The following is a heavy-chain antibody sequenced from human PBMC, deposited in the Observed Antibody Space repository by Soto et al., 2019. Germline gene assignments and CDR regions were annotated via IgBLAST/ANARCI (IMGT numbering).Heavy chain of an antibody. CDR1: GGSISSSSYY. J-gene: IGHJ4*02. D-gene: IGHD3-22*01. CDR3: ARHAGGPDGGYYYDSSGPNGY. Sequence: PSETLSLTCTVSGGSISSSSYYWGWIRQPPGKGLEWIGSIYYSGSTYYNPSLKSRVTISVDTSKNQFSLKLSSVTAADTAVYYCARHAGGPDGGYYYDSSGPNGYWGQGTLVTVSS. V-gene: IGHV4-39*01. CDR2: IYYSGST.